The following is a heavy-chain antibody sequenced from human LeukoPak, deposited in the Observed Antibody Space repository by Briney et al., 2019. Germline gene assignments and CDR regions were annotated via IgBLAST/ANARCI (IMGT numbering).Heavy chain of an antibody. CDR3: ARHNRPLRIVVVPSAISWYLDL. J-gene: IGHJ6*03. V-gene: IGHV5-51*01. CDR1: GSRFTSYW. Sequence: GEPLKTSFKGSGSRFTSYWIGWVRQMPGKGLEWMGIIYPGDSDTRYSPSFQGQVTISADKSISTAYLQWSSLKASDTAMCNCARHNRPLRIVVVPSAISWYLDLWGKGTTVTVSS. CDR2: IYPGDSDT. D-gene: IGHD2-2*02.